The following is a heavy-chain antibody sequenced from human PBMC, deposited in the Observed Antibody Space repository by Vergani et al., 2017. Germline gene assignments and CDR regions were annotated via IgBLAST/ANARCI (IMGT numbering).Heavy chain of an antibody. CDR2: ISAYNGNT. D-gene: IGHD2-2*01. V-gene: IGHV1-18*01. CDR3: ASPTWGDIVVVPAAKRGAFDI. CDR1: GYTFTSYG. Sequence: QVQLVQSGAEVKKPGASVKVSCKASGYTFTSYGISWVRQAPGQGLEWMGWISAYNGNTNYAQKLQGRVTMTTDTSTSTAYMELSSLRSEDTAVYYCASPTWGDIVVVPAAKRGAFDIWGQGTMVTVSS. J-gene: IGHJ3*02.